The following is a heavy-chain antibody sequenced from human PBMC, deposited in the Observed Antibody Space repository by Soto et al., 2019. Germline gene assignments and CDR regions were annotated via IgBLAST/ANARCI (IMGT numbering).Heavy chain of an antibody. J-gene: IGHJ4*02. Sequence: SETLSLTCTVSDDSISSYYWSWIRQPPGKGLEWIGYVYYTGNSNYNPSLKSRVAMSVDASKNQFSLKLRSVTAADTAVYYCARGDTMIANHWGQGTRVTVYS. D-gene: IGHD3-22*01. V-gene: IGHV4-59*01. CDR2: VYYTGNS. CDR3: ARGDTMIANH. CDR1: DDSISSYY.